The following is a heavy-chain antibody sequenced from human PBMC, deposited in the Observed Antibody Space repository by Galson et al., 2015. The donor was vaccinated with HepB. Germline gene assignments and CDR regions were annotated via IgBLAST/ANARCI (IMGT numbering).Heavy chain of an antibody. V-gene: IGHV4-59*01. CDR2: IYYSGST. D-gene: IGHD6-13*01. CDR3: ARVGLAAAGTGHGAFDI. CDR1: GGSISSYY. Sequence: ETLSLTCTVSGGSISSYYWSWIRQPPGKGLEWIGYIYYSGSTNYNPSLKSRVTISVDTSKNQFSLKLSSVTAADTAVYYCARVGLAAAGTGHGAFDIWGQGTMVTVSS. J-gene: IGHJ3*02.